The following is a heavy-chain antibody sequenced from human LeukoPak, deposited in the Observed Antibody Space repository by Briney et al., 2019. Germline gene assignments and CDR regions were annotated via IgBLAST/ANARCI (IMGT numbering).Heavy chain of an antibody. CDR1: GGSFSGYY. D-gene: IGHD3-22*01. J-gene: IGHJ3*02. V-gene: IGHV4-34*01. CDR2: INHSGST. Sequence: SETLSLTCAVYGGSFSGYYWSWIRQPPGKGLEWIGEINHSGSTNYNPSLKSRVTISVDASKNQFSLKLSSVTAADTAVYYCARELYSSGYHDAFDIWGQGTMVTVSS. CDR3: ARELYSSGYHDAFDI.